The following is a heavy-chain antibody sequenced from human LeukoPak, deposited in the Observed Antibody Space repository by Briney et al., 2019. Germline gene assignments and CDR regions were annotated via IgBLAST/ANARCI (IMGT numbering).Heavy chain of an antibody. CDR1: GFTFTSYA. J-gene: IGHJ4*02. D-gene: IGHD4-17*01. CDR2: ISGGGGST. V-gene: IGHV3-23*01. Sequence: PGGSLRLSCAASGFTFTSYAMSWVRQAPGKGLEWVSVISGGGGSTYYADSVKGRFTISRDNSKNTLYLQMNSLRAEDTAVYYCARDRPDGYYFDYWGQGTLVTVSS. CDR3: ARDRPDGYYFDY.